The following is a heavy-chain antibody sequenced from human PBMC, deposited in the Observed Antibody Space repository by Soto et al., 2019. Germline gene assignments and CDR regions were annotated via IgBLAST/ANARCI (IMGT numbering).Heavy chain of an antibody. J-gene: IGHJ4*02. Sequence: GGSLRLSCAASGFTFSNAWMSWVRQAPGKGLEWVGRIKSKTDGGTTDYAAPVKGRFTISRDDSKNTLYLQMNSLKTDDTAVYYCTTDYYYDSSGYQVGDYWGQGALVTVSS. D-gene: IGHD3-22*01. V-gene: IGHV3-15*01. CDR1: GFTFSNAW. CDR3: TTDYYYDSSGYQVGDY. CDR2: IKSKTDGGTT.